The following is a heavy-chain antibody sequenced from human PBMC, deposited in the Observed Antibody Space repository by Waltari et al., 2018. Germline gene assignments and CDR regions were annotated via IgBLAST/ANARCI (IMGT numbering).Heavy chain of an antibody. CDR3: ARVSRRTYRSPVPGRHYYYGMDV. CDR1: GFTFSSFW. V-gene: IGHV3-74*03. J-gene: IGHJ6*02. D-gene: IGHD1-1*01. Sequence: EEQLVESGGGLVQPGDSLRLSCAASGFTFSSFWMKWVRHAPGRGPLWVSRISTDARDTTYADSVKGRFTISRDNARNTLYLQMNRLRAEDTAVYFCARVSRRTYRSPVPGRHYYYGMDVWGQGTTVTVSS. CDR2: ISTDARDT.